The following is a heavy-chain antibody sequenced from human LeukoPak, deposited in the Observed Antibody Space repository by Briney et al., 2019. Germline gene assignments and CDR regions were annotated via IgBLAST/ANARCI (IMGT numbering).Heavy chain of an antibody. CDR3: AREWSNTASNWFDP. CDR1: GYSFILYG. D-gene: IGHD2-15*01. Sequence: ASVKVSCKTSGYSFILYGISWVRQAPGQGPEWMGWISTSTGDTKYTQKFQGRVTLTTDTSTSTAYMELSSLRSEDTAVYYCAREWSNTASNWFDPWGQGTLVTVSS. CDR2: ISTSTGDT. V-gene: IGHV1-18*01. J-gene: IGHJ5*02.